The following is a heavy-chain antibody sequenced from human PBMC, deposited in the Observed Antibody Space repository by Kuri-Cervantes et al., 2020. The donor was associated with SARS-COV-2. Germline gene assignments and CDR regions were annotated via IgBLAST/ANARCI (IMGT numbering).Heavy chain of an antibody. Sequence: SETLSLSCTVSGGSISSYYWSWIRQPPGKGLEWIGYIYYSGSTNYNPSLKSRVTISVDTSKNQFSLKLRSVTAADTAVYYCARSVLLWFGEEQDAFDIWGQGTMVTVSS. CDR3: ARSVLLWFGEEQDAFDI. J-gene: IGHJ3*02. CDR1: GGSISSYY. D-gene: IGHD3-10*01. CDR2: IYYSGST. V-gene: IGHV4-59*12.